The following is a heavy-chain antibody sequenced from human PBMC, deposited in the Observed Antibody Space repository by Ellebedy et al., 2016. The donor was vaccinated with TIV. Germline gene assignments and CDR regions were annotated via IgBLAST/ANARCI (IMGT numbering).Heavy chain of an antibody. J-gene: IGHJ4*02. Sequence: GESLKISXAASEFTFSSFDMQWVCQTPGKGLEWVSRTSGSVSSTYYADPVKGRFTISRDNSKNTLYLQMNSLRAEDTAVYYCARDIGSGWNIFDYWGQGTLVTVSS. CDR2: TSGSVSST. CDR1: EFTFSSFD. V-gene: IGHV3-23*01. D-gene: IGHD6-19*01. CDR3: ARDIGSGWNIFDY.